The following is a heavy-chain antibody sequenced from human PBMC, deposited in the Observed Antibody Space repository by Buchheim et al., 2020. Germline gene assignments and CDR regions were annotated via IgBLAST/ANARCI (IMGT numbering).Heavy chain of an antibody. CDR1: GGSISSGGYY. D-gene: IGHD3-10*01. Sequence: QVQLQESGPGLVKPSQTLSLTCTVSGGSISSGGYYWSWIRQHPGKGLEWIGYIYYSGSTYYNPSLKSRVTISVDTSKNQFSLKLSSVTAADTAVYYCARGLSLDLWFGETITGGNWCDPWGQRTL. J-gene: IGHJ5*02. V-gene: IGHV4-31*03. CDR3: ARGLSLDLWFGETITGGNWCDP. CDR2: IYYSGST.